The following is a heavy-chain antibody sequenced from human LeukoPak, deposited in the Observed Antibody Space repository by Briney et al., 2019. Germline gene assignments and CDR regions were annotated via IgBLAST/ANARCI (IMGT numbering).Heavy chain of an antibody. V-gene: IGHV1-2*02. CDR1: GYTFTGYY. D-gene: IGHD3-22*01. CDR3: ARTRRYYDSSGFDY. Sequence: GASVTVSCKASGYTFTGYYMHWVRQAPGQGLEWMGWINPNSGGTNYAQKFQGRVTMTRDTSISTAYMELSRLRSDDTAVYYCARTRRYYDSSGFDYWGQGTLVTVSS. J-gene: IGHJ4*02. CDR2: INPNSGGT.